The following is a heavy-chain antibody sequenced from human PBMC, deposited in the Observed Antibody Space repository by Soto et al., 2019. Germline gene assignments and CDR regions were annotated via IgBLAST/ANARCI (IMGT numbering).Heavy chain of an antibody. J-gene: IGHJ4*02. CDR1: GATFNMYA. CDR3: ARGPGRVYPLMY. D-gene: IGHD2-8*01. V-gene: IGHV1-69*01. Sequence: QVPLGQSGAEIKRPGSSVTISCEGSGATFNMYAIAWVRQAPGQGLEWMGGLVPMFGSPKYARNSEGRVTITADESTSTSYLEIRSLKYEDTAMYYCARGPGRVYPLMYWGPGTLLTVS. CDR2: LVPMFGSP.